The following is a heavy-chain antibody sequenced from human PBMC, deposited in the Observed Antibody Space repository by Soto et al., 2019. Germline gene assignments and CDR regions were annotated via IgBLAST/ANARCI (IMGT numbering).Heavy chain of an antibody. J-gene: IGHJ5*02. Sequence: QVQLQESGPRLVKPSQTLSLTCTVSGDSIGSVDYYWTWIRQPPGKGLEWSGNIYYLETTFYNPPLESRVNISVDTSKNQFSLRVTSGTAADTALYYCARGRTYYGFVTWGQGTVVAVSA. V-gene: IGHV4-30-4*01. CDR3: ARGRTYYGFVT. CDR1: GDSIGSVDYY. CDR2: IYYLETT. D-gene: IGHD3-10*01.